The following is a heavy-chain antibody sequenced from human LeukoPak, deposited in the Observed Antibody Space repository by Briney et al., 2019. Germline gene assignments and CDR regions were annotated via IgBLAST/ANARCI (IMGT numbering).Heavy chain of an antibody. CDR3: ARDAGGRTQREGWFDP. J-gene: IGHJ5*02. Sequence: GGSLRLSCAASGLTFSSYSMNWVRQAPGKGLEWVSSISSGSTWIYYADSLKGRFTISRDNAKNSLYLQMNSLRVEDTAVYYCARDAGGRTQREGWFDPWGQGTLVTVSS. V-gene: IGHV3-21*01. CDR1: GLTFSSYS. D-gene: IGHD1-26*01. CDR2: ISSGSTWI.